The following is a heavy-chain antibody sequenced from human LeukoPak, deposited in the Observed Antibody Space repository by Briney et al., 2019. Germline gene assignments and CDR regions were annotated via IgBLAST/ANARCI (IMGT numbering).Heavy chain of an antibody. Sequence: GGSLRLSCAASKFAFSTFSMSWVRQAPGKGLEWVSSISGSGGYTYYADSVKGRFTISRDNSKNTLYLQMNSLRAEDTAVYYCAKEGRYSGSYYYDYWGQGTLVTVSS. CDR1: KFAFSTFS. D-gene: IGHD1-26*01. CDR2: ISGSGGYT. J-gene: IGHJ4*02. V-gene: IGHV3-23*01. CDR3: AKEGRYSGSYYYDY.